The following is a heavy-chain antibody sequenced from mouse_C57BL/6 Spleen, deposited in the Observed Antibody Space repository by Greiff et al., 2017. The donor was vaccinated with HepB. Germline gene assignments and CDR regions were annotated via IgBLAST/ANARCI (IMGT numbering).Heavy chain of an antibody. J-gene: IGHJ1*03. CDR1: GYSFTSYW. CDR3: ARGLYYYGSSYDWYFDV. CDR2: IYPGSGST. D-gene: IGHD1-1*01. Sequence: QVQLQQPGAELVKPGASVKMSCKASGYSFTSYWITWVKQRPGQGLEWIGDIYPGSGSTNYNEKFKSKATLTVDTSSSTAYMQLSSLTSEDSALYYCARGLYYYGSSYDWYFDVWGTGTSVTVSS. V-gene: IGHV1-55*01.